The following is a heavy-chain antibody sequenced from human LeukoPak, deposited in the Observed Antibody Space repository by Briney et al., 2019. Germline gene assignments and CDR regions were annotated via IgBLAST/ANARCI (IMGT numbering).Heavy chain of an antibody. D-gene: IGHD2-2*01. V-gene: IGHV1-69*13. CDR3: ARGGRYCRSTSCWDF. Sequence: SVKVSCKASGGTFKNHDINWVRQAPGQGLEWMGGIIPVFGTPDYAQRFQGRVRITADESTTTAYMELSSLRSDDTALYYCARGGRYCRSTSCWDFWGQGTLVTVSS. J-gene: IGHJ4*02. CDR1: GGTFKNHD. CDR2: IIPVFGTP.